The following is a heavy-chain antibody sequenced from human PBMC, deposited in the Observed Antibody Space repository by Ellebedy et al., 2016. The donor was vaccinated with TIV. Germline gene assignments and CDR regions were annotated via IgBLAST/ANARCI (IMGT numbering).Heavy chain of an antibody. CDR3: AKGEVVTTIGAFDI. CDR2: IYSGGST. Sequence: GESLKISCAAFGFTVSSNYMSWVRQAPGKGLEWVSVIYSGGSTYYADSVKGRFTISRDNSKNTLYLQMNSLRAEDTAVYYCAKGEVVTTIGAFDIWGQGTMVTVSS. J-gene: IGHJ3*02. V-gene: IGHV3-53*01. D-gene: IGHD2-21*02. CDR1: GFTVSSNY.